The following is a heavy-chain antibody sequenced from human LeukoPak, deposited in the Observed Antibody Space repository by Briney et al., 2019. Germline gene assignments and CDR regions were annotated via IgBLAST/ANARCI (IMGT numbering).Heavy chain of an antibody. CDR1: GGSISSSSYY. Sequence: SETLSLTCTVSGGSISSSSYYWGWIRQPPGKGLEWIGSIYYSGSTYYNPSLKSRVTISVDTPKNQFSLKLSSVAAADTAVYYCARSGLSVYYYYYMDVWGKGTTVTVSS. D-gene: IGHD1-14*01. CDR3: ARSGLSVYYYYYMDV. J-gene: IGHJ6*03. CDR2: IYYSGST. V-gene: IGHV4-39*01.